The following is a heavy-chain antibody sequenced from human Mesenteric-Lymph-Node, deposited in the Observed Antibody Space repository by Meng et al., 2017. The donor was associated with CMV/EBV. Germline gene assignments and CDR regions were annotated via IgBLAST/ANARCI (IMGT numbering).Heavy chain of an antibody. J-gene: IGHJ4*02. CDR1: GYTFIDYG. V-gene: IGHV1-18*01. CDR3: ARASAQHYYAITGYDY. CDR2: ISAYNGDT. D-gene: IGHD3-22*01. Sequence: ASVKVSCKASGYTFIDYGISWVRQARGRGLEWMGWISAYNGDTEYAQKFKGRVTMTTDTATTTAYMDLTSLRSDDTSMYYCARASAQHYYAITGYDYWGQGTLVTVSS.